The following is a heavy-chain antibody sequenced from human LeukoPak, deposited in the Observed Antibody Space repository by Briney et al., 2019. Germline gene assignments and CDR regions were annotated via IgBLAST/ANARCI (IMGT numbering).Heavy chain of an antibody. J-gene: IGHJ4*02. D-gene: IGHD3-10*01. CDR1: GYTFTGYY. Sequence: ASVKVSCKASGYTFTGYYMHWVRQAPGQGLEWMGWINPNSGGTNYAQKFQGRVTMTRDMSISTVYMELSRLRSDDTAVYYCARDSGERGSGSYLIAYWGQGTLVTVSS. V-gene: IGHV1-2*02. CDR3: ARDSGERGSGSYLIAY. CDR2: INPNSGGT.